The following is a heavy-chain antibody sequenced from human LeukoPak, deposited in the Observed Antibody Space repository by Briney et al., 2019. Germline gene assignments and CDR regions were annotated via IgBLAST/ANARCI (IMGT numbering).Heavy chain of an antibody. V-gene: IGHV3-21*01. CDR1: GFTFSSYS. Sequence: GGSLRLSCAASGFTFSSYSMNWVRQAPGKGLEWVSSISSSSSYIYYADSVKGRFTISRDNAKNSLYLQMNSLRAEDTAVYYCARDGFRGRLGELSVQPGDYWGQGTLVTVSS. D-gene: IGHD3-16*02. CDR3: ARDGFRGRLGELSVQPGDY. CDR2: ISSSSSYI. J-gene: IGHJ4*02.